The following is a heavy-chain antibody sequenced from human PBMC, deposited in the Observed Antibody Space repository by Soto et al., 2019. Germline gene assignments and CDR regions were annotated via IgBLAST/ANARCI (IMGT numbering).Heavy chain of an antibody. D-gene: IGHD2-15*01. Sequence: QVQLQESGPGLVKPSQTLSLTCTVSGGSISSGDYYWSWIRQPPGKGLEWIGYIYYSGSTYYNPSLTSRVTISVDTSKNQFSLKLSSVTAADTAVYYCARDGGYCSGGSCYWWWGQGTLVTVSS. CDR3: ARDGGYCSGGSCYWW. CDR2: IYYSGST. V-gene: IGHV4-30-4*01. J-gene: IGHJ4*02. CDR1: GGSISSGDYY.